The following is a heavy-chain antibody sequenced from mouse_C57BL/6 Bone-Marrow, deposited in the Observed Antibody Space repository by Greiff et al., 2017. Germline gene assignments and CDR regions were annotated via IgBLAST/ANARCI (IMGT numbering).Heavy chain of an antibody. CDR1: GFTFSSYA. Sequence: EVHLVESGGGLVKPGGSLKLSCAASGFTFSSYAMSWVRQTPEKRLEWVATISDGGSYTYYPDNVKGRFTISRDNAKNNLYLQMSHLKSEDTAVYYCARIDCGSSPDWFAYGGQGTLVTVSA. CDR2: ISDGGSYT. D-gene: IGHD1-1*01. J-gene: IGHJ3*01. CDR3: ARIDCGSSPDWFAY. V-gene: IGHV5-4*01.